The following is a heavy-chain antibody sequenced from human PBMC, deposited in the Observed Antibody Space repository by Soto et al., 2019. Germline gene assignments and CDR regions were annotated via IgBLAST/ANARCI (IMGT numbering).Heavy chain of an antibody. V-gene: IGHV3-23*01. CDR3: AKASGFYAVAGIINFDY. Sequence: GGSLRLSCAASGFTFSSYAMSWVRQAPGKGLEWVSAISGSGGSTYYADSVKGRFTISRDNSKNTLYLQMNSLRAEDTAVYYCAKASGFYAVAGIINFDYWGQGTLVAVSS. CDR2: ISGSGGST. J-gene: IGHJ4*02. D-gene: IGHD6-19*01. CDR1: GFTFSSYA.